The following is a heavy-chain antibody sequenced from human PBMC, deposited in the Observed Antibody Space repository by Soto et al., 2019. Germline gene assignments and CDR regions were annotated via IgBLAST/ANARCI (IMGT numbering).Heavy chain of an antibody. Sequence: EVRLVESGGGLVQPGVSLKLSCAASGFTFSGSAMHWVRQASEKGLEWVGRIRSKANSYATTYAASVQGRFTISRDDSKNTAYLQMNSLKAEDTAVYYCTSSTWGDDQLFDSWGQGTLVTVSS. J-gene: IGHJ4*02. V-gene: IGHV3-73*02. CDR3: TSSTWGDDQLFDS. CDR1: GFTFSGSA. D-gene: IGHD3-16*01. CDR2: IRSKANSYAT.